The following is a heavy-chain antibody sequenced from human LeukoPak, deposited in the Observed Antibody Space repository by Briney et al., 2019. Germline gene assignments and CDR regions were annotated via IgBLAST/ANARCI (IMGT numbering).Heavy chain of an antibody. CDR3: ARQYSYDSSGYYPWDY. J-gene: IGHJ4*02. CDR2: VSSDGRFT. CDR1: GFFFSNYG. D-gene: IGHD3-22*01. V-gene: IGHV3-74*03. Sequence: GGSLTLSCAAPGFFFSNYGMHWVRQAPGKGLVWVSRVSSDGRFTKYADSVKGRFTISRDNAKNTLYLQMNSLRAEDTAIYYCARQYSYDSSGYYPWDYRGQGTLVTVSS.